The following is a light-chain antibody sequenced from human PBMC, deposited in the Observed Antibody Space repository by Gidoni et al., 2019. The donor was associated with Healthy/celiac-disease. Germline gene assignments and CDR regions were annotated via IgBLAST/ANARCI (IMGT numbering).Light chain of an antibody. Sequence: DIQMTQSPSSLSASVGDRVTITCRASQSISSYLNWYQQKPGKAPKLLIYAASSMASGVPSRFSGSGSGTDFTLTISSLQPEDFATYYCQQSYSTPLTFGPGTKVDIK. CDR1: QSISSY. J-gene: IGKJ3*01. CDR2: AAS. V-gene: IGKV1-39*01. CDR3: QQSYSTPLT.